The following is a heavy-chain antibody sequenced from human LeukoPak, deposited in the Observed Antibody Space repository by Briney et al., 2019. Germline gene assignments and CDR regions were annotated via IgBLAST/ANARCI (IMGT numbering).Heavy chain of an antibody. J-gene: IGHJ4*02. CDR3: TRGQDGYDDY. D-gene: IGHD5-24*01. Sequence: SETLSLTWTVSGGSISGYYWNWIRQPAGKGLEWIGRIYVSESTNYNPCLQSRVTMPVEPSKNQFSLKMRSVTAADTALYYSTRGQDGYDDYWGQGTLVTVSS. CDR2: IYVSEST. V-gene: IGHV4-4*07. CDR1: GGSISGYY.